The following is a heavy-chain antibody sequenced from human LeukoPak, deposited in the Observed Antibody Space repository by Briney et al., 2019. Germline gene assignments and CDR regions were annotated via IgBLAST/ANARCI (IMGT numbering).Heavy chain of an antibody. D-gene: IGHD1-26*01. CDR1: GFTFSSYW. J-gene: IGHJ6*03. Sequence: GGSLRLSCAASGFTFSSYWMSWVRQAPGKGLEWVANIKQDGSEKNYVDSVKGRFTIFRDSAKNSLYLQMNSLRAEDTAVYYCARDQTKWEPLRRRDYYYMDVWGKGTTVTVSS. CDR2: IKQDGSEK. CDR3: ARDQTKWEPLRRRDYYYMDV. V-gene: IGHV3-7*01.